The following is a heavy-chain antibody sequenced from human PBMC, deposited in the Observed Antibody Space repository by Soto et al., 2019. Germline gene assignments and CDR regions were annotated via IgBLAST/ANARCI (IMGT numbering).Heavy chain of an antibody. Sequence: QVQLVQSGAEVKKPGASVKVSCKASGYTFTTYAISWVRQAPGQGLEWMGRISTYNGNTKYAHKLHGRVTRTTETSTSTAYMELRSLRSDDTAVYYCARDPQYSTSSQVFDSWGQGTLVTVSS. V-gene: IGHV1-18*01. J-gene: IGHJ4*02. CDR2: ISTYNGNT. CDR1: GYTFTTYA. D-gene: IGHD6-6*01. CDR3: ARDPQYSTSSQVFDS.